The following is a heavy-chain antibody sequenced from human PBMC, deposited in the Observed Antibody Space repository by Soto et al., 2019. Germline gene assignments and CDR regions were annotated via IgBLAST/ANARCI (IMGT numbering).Heavy chain of an antibody. Sequence: SVKVSCKASGGTFSSYAISWVRQAPGQGLEWVGGIIPFFGSTNYAQKFQGRVTITADESTITAYMELSSLRSEDTAVYYCARSAREFWSGSRYYGMDVWGQGTTVTVSS. V-gene: IGHV1-69*13. CDR1: GGTFSSYA. D-gene: IGHD3-3*01. CDR2: IIPFFGST. J-gene: IGHJ6*02. CDR3: ARSAREFWSGSRYYGMDV.